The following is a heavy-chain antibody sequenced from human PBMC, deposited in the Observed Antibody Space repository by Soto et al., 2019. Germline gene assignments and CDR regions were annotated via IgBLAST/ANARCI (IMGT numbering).Heavy chain of an antibody. CDR1: GGSISSGGYY. D-gene: IGHD3-22*01. Sequence: SETLSLTCTVSGGSISSGGYYWSWIRQHPGKGLEWIGYIYYSGSTYYNPSLKSRVTISVDTSKNQFSLKLSSVTAADTAVYYCARDRPTYDRGHYFDYWGQGTLVTVSS. CDR2: IYYSGST. V-gene: IGHV4-31*03. J-gene: IGHJ4*02. CDR3: ARDRPTYDRGHYFDY.